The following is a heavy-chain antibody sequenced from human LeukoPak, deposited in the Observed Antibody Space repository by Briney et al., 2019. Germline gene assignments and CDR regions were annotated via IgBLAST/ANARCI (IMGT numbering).Heavy chain of an antibody. V-gene: IGHV1-18*01. J-gene: IGHJ6*03. D-gene: IGHD3-22*01. CDR1: GYTFTSYG. Sequence: ASVKVSCKASGYTFTSYGISWVRQAPGQGLEWMGWISAYNGNTNYAQKLQGRVTMTTDTSTSTAYMELRSLRSDDTAVYYCARGKRITMIVDCMDVWGKGTTVTVSS. CDR2: ISAYNGNT. CDR3: ARGKRITMIVDCMDV.